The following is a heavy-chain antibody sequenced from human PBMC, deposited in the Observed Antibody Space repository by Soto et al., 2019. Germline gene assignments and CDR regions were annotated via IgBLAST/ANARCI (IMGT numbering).Heavy chain of an antibody. CDR2: ISAYNDDT. V-gene: IGHV1-18*04. Sequence: QVQLVQSGAEVKKPGASVKVSCKASGYTFTNYAISWVRQAPGQGLEWMGWISAYNDDTKYAQKLQGRVTMTTDTSTTTAYMELRSLRSDDAAVYFCAREGGSNSWYGVGYYYYGMDVWGQGTTVTVSS. CDR1: GYTFTNYA. D-gene: IGHD6-13*01. J-gene: IGHJ6*02. CDR3: AREGGSNSWYGVGYYYYGMDV.